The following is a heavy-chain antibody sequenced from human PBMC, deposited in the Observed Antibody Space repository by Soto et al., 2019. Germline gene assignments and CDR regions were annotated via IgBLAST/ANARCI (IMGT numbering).Heavy chain of an antibody. D-gene: IGHD1-7*01. CDR1: GGSFTSNNW. V-gene: IGHV4-4*02. CDR2: IYRTGST. Sequence: PSEALAVHCSVSGGSFTSNNWWTWVRQPPGQGLEWIGEIYRTGSTNYNPSLKSRVTISLDKSENQFSLKVTSLTAADTAVYYCASRDPGTSVDYWGQGTLVTVSS. CDR3: ASRDPGTSVDY. J-gene: IGHJ4*02.